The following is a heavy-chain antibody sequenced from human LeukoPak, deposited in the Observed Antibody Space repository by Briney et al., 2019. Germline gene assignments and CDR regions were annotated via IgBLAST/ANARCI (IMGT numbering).Heavy chain of an antibody. CDR3: ARDSIPYGWGAYWFDP. Sequence: GGSLRLSCAASGFTFSIFSMNWVRQAPGKGPEWVSSISSSSRYIYYADSVKGRFTISRDNAQNSLYLQMNSLRAEDTAVYYCARDSIPYGWGAYWFDPWGQGTLVTVSS. CDR1: GFTFSIFS. V-gene: IGHV3-21*01. CDR2: ISSSSRYI. J-gene: IGHJ5*02. D-gene: IGHD3-10*01.